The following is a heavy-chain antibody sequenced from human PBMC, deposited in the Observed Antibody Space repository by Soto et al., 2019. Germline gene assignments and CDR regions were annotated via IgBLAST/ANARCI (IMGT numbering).Heavy chain of an antibody. CDR3: ARQAPRGYTYAKYYFEY. CDR1: GYKFTSNL. J-gene: IGHJ4*02. Sequence: PGESLKISFQASGYKFTSNLLSWVRQVPVKGLEWVGRIDPSDSYTKYSPSFQGRVNITTDKSISTVYLQWDSLQASDTAMYYCARQAPRGYTYAKYYFEYWGQGTLVTVSS. V-gene: IGHV5-10-1*01. D-gene: IGHD5-18*01. CDR2: IDPSDSYT.